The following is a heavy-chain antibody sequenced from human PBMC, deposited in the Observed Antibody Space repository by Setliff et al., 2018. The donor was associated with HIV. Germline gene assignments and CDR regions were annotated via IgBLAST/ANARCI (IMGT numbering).Heavy chain of an antibody. CDR2: INHSGI. V-gene: IGHV4-34*01. J-gene: IGHJ4*02. D-gene: IGHD3-22*01. CDR3: ARGVDSSGHLDY. Sequence: SETLSLTCAVYGGSFSAYYWTWIRQSPGKGLEWIGEINHSGINYNPSLKTRVTISEDTSKNQFSLKLSSVTAADTAVYFCARGVDSSGHLDYWGQGTLVTSPQ. CDR1: GGSFSAYY.